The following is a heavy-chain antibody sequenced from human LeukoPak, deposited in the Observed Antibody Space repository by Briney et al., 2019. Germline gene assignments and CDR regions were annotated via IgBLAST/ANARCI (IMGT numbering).Heavy chain of an antibody. D-gene: IGHD2-2*01. CDR2: ISAYNGNT. J-gene: IGHJ6*03. CDR1: GYTFTSYG. V-gene: IGHV1-18*01. Sequence: WASVKVSCKASGYTFTSYGISWVRQAPGQGLEWMGWISAYNGNTNYAQKLQGRVTMTTDTSTSTAYMELRSLRSDDTAVYYCARHCSSTSCYYYYYMDVWGKGTTDTVSS. CDR3: ARHCSSTSCYYYYYMDV.